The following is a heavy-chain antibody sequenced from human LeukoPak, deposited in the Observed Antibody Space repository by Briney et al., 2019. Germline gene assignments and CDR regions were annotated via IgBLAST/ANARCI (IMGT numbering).Heavy chain of an antibody. Sequence: GGSLRLSCAASEFTFSNYGLHWVRQAPGKGLEWVAVVLYDGSKRYYADSVKGRFTISRDNSKNTLYLQMNSLRAEDTAVYYCARDYSGSWSYGMDVWGQGTTVTVSS. D-gene: IGHD6-13*01. CDR3: ARDYSGSWSYGMDV. CDR1: EFTFSNYG. V-gene: IGHV3-33*01. J-gene: IGHJ6*02. CDR2: VLYDGSKR.